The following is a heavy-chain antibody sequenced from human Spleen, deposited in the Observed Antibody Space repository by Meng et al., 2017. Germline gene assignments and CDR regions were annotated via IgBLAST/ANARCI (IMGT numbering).Heavy chain of an antibody. CDR3: ARDEDISAAGKLFGDY. J-gene: IGHJ4*02. Sequence: GQLAQSGGGDTKPGALVKVSCQPSGNNCPAYDIPWVRRAPGQGLEWMGRIKPKSGDTHYAQKFQARVTMTGDTSISTAYMELSGLRSDDTAMYYCARDEDISAAGKLFGDYWGQGTLVTVSS. CDR1: GNNCPAYD. V-gene: IGHV1-2*06. D-gene: IGHD6-25*01. CDR2: IKPKSGDT.